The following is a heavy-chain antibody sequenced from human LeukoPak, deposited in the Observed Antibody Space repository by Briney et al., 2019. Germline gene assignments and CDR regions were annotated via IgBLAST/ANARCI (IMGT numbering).Heavy chain of an antibody. D-gene: IGHD4-17*01. V-gene: IGHV4-31*03. J-gene: IGHJ3*02. CDR3: ARDLTTVTGAFDI. CDR2: IYYSGST. Sequence: SETLSLTCTVSGGPISSGGYYWSWIRQHPGKGLEWIGYIYYSGSTFYNPSLKSRVTISVDTSENQFSLKLSSVTAADTAVYYCARDLTTVTGAFDIWGQGTMVTVSS. CDR1: GGPISSGGYY.